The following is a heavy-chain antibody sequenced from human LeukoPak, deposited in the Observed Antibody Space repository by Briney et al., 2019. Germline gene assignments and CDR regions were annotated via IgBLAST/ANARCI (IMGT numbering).Heavy chain of an antibody. J-gene: IGHJ4*02. CDR3: ARGYYYDSSGYYPEDY. V-gene: IGHV1-18*04. CDR2: ISAYNGNT. D-gene: IGHD3-22*01. Sequence: ASVKVSCKAPGYTFTSYGISWVRQAPGQGLEWMGWISAYNGNTIYAQKLQGRVTMTTDTSTSTAYMELRSLRSDDTAVYYCARGYYYDSSGYYPEDYWGQGTLVTVSS. CDR1: GYTFTSYG.